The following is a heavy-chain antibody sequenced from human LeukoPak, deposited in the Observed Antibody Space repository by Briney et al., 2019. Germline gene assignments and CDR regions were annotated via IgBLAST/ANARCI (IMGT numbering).Heavy chain of an antibody. CDR1: GGTFSSYA. Sequence: SVKVSCKASGGTFSSYAISWVRQAPGQGLEWMGGIIPIFGTANYAQRFQGRVTITTDESTSTAYMELSSLRSEDTAVYYCARGGYARYYFDYWGQGTLVTVSS. CDR3: ARGGYARYYFDY. J-gene: IGHJ4*02. D-gene: IGHD5-18*01. CDR2: IIPIFGTA. V-gene: IGHV1-69*05.